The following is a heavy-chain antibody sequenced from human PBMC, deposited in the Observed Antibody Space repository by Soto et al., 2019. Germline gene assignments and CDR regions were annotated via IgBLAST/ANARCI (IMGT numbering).Heavy chain of an antibody. D-gene: IGHD2-21*02. CDR3: ATSATARGGIDY. J-gene: IGHJ4*02. V-gene: IGHV3-7*01. CDR1: GFTFRDYW. Sequence: EVQLVESGGGLVQPGGSLRLSCAASGFTFRDYWMSWLRQAPGSGLEWVANINQDEGQKYYVDSVKGRFTISRDNAKNSLYLQMNSLRAEDTAVYYCATSATARGGIDYWGQGTLVTVSS. CDR2: INQDEGQK.